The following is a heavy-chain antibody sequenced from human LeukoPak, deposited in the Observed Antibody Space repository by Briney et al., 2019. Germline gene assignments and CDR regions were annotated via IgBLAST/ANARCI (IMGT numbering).Heavy chain of an antibody. CDR3: AREPVTPYFDY. V-gene: IGHV1-46*01. CDR2: ISPSGGST. D-gene: IGHD4-17*01. Sequence: ASVKVSCKAFGYTFTSNYMHWVRQAPGQGPEWMGVISPSGGSTTYAQKFQGRVTLTRDMSTSTDYLELSSLRSEDTAVYYCAREPVTPYFDYWGQGTLVTVSS. J-gene: IGHJ4*02. CDR1: GYTFTSNY.